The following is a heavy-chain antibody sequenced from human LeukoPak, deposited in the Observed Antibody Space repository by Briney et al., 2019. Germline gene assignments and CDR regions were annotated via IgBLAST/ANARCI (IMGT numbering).Heavy chain of an antibody. CDR2: ITTSGTTT. CDR3: ARVLFHSLAVFDY. CDR1: GFTFSSYK. V-gene: IGHV3-48*03. Sequence: QPGGSLRLSCAASGFTFSSYKMIWVRQAPGKGLEWVSYITTSGTTTYYADSLKGRFTISRDNAKNSLYLQMNSLRAEDTAVYYCARVLFHSLAVFDYWGRGTLVTVSS. D-gene: IGHD2/OR15-2a*01. J-gene: IGHJ4*02.